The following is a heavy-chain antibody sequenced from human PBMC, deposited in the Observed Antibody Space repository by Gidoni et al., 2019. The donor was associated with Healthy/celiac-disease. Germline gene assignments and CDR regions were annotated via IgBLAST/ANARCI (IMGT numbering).Heavy chain of an antibody. CDR2: VSGSGGST. Sequence: EVQLLESGGGSVQPGGSLRLYCAAPGFTFSSYAMSWVRQAPGKGLEWVSAVSGSGGSTYYADSVKGLFTISRDNSKNTLYLQMNSVRAEDTAVYYCAKDSGKKRPQYYFDYWGQGTLVTVSS. V-gene: IGHV3-23*01. CDR3: AKDSGKKRPQYYFDY. J-gene: IGHJ4*02. CDR1: GFTFSSYA.